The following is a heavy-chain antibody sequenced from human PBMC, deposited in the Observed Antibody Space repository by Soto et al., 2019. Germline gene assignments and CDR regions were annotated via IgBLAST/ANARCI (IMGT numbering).Heavy chain of an antibody. CDR2: IYYSWNN. J-gene: IGHJ4*02. CDR1: GGSISSYY. V-gene: IGHV4-59*01. CDR3: ERLTSGDFHDY. D-gene: IGHD1-26*01. Sequence: SETLSLSCTVSGGSISSYYWSCIRQPPGKGLEWIGHIYYSWNNNYNPCLKSRVTISIDTSXNHFSLNLXSATAPXXAVYYCERLTSGDFHDYWGQGTQVTVSS.